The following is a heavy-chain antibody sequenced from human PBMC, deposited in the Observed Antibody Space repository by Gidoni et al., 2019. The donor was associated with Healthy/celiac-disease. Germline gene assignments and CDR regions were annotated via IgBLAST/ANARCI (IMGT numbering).Heavy chain of an antibody. Sequence: QVQLVQSGAEVKKPGSSVKVSCKASGGTFSSYAISWVRQAPGQGLEWMGGIIPIFGTANYAQKFQGRVTITADESTSTAYMELSSLRSEDTAVYYCARGWRPGYSSSWDTSRGGMDVWGQGTTVTVSS. CDR2: IIPIFGTA. CDR3: ARGWRPGYSSSWDTSRGGMDV. D-gene: IGHD6-13*01. V-gene: IGHV1-69*01. CDR1: GGTFSSYA. J-gene: IGHJ6*02.